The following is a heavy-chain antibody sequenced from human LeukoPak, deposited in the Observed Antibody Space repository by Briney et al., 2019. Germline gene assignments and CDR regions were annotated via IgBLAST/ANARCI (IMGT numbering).Heavy chain of an antibody. CDR2: IYHSGST. Sequence: PSQTLSLTCAVSGGSISSGGYSGSWIRRPPGRGLDGMGYIYHSGSTYYNPSLKSRVTISVDRSKNQFSLKLSSVTAADTAVYYCASTLSSSWYGVDYFDYWGQGTLVTVSS. V-gene: IGHV4-30-2*01. J-gene: IGHJ4*02. D-gene: IGHD6-13*01. CDR1: GGSISSGGYS. CDR3: ASTLSSSWYGVDYFDY.